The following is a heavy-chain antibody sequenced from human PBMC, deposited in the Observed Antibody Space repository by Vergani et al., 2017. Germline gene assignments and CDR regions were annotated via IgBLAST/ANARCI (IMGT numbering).Heavy chain of an antibody. CDR2: ISWDGGST. D-gene: IGHD6-6*01. CDR3: AKEAGGSSSGGDYFDY. CDR1: GFTFDDYT. Sequence: EVQLVESGGVVVQPGGSLRLSCAASGFTFDDYTMHWVRQAPGKGLEWVSLISWDGGSTYYADSVKGRFTISRDNSKNSLYLQMNSLRTEDTALYYCAKEAGGSSSGGDYFDYWGQGTLVTVSS. J-gene: IGHJ4*02. V-gene: IGHV3-43*01.